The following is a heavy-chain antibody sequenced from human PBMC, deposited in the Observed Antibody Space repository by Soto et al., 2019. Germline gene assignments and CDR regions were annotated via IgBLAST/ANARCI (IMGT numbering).Heavy chain of an antibody. CDR1: GGTFSSSG. D-gene: IGHD4-4*01. CDR2: INPIFDTT. J-gene: IGHJ6*02. Sequence: ASVKVSCKTSGGTFSSSGISWVRQAPGQGLEWLGRINPIFDTTNYAQKFQARVTITADESTSTAYMELSSLRSEDTAVYYCARDRAGDNSNYPYDLDVWGQGTTVTVS. V-gene: IGHV1-69*13. CDR3: ARDRAGDNSNYPYDLDV.